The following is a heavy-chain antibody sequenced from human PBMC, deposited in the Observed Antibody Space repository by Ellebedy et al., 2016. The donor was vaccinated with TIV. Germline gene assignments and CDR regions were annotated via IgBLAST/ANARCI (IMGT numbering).Heavy chain of an antibody. CDR2: INSDGSSI. V-gene: IGHV3-74*01. J-gene: IGHJ4*02. CDR3: ARVHVMFYGSGSLDY. Sequence: PGGSLRLSCAASGFTFSTHVIHWVRQAPGKGLVWVSRINSDGSSISYADSVKGRFTISRDNAKNTLYLQMNSLRAEDTAVYYCARVHVMFYGSGSLDYWGQGTLVTVSS. D-gene: IGHD3-10*01. CDR1: GFTFSTHV.